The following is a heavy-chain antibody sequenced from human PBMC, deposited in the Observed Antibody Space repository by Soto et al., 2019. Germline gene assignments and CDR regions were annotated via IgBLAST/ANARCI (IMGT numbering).Heavy chain of an antibody. Sequence: GSLRLSCAASGFTFSSYGMHWVRQAPGKGLEWVAVIWYDGSNKYYADSVKGRFTISRDNSKNTLYLQMNSLRAEDTAVYYCARERTTVTTNDAFDIWGQGTMVT. CDR1: GFTFSSYG. J-gene: IGHJ3*02. CDR2: IWYDGSNK. V-gene: IGHV3-33*01. CDR3: ARERTTVTTNDAFDI. D-gene: IGHD4-17*01.